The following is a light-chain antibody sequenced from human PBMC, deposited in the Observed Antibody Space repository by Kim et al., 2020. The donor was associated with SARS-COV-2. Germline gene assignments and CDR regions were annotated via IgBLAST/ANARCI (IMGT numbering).Light chain of an antibody. CDR1: ISDVDSSDY. CDR3: SSYTRSSTNYV. Sequence: SITISCTGPISDVDSSDYVSWYQQHPGKAPKLMIYAVSNRPSGVSNRFSGSKSANTASLPISGLQAEDEADYYCSSYTRSSTNYVFGTGTKVTVL. V-gene: IGLV2-14*03. CDR2: AVS. J-gene: IGLJ1*01.